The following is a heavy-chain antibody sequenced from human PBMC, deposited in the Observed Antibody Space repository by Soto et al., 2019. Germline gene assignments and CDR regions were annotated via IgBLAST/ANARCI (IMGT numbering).Heavy chain of an antibody. Sequence: GQLLQSGGGPVQPGESLRVSCAASGFTFSSSGMSWVRQAPGKGLEWVSSISVRGDYRYYADSVKGRFTISRDNSKNTLYLQMNSLTAEDTAVYYCANHGGFDFWGQGTMVAVSS. V-gene: IGHV3-23*01. CDR3: ANHGGFDF. CDR1: GFTFSSSG. CDR2: ISVRGDYR. J-gene: IGHJ3*01. D-gene: IGHD4-17*01.